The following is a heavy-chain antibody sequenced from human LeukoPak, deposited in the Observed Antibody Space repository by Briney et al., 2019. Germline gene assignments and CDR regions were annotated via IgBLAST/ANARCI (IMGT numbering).Heavy chain of an antibody. CDR3: SRRVEEQGLVRED. CDR2: ISTSGESA. J-gene: IGHJ4*02. V-gene: IGHV3-23*01. D-gene: IGHD6-19*01. Sequence: PGGSLRLSCPVSGFTFSSYAMSWVRQAPGRGLEWVSVISTSGESAYYADSVKGRFTISRDNSKNTAYLQMNSLKTEDTAVYYCSRRVEEQGLVREDWGQGTLVTVSS. CDR1: GFTFSSYA.